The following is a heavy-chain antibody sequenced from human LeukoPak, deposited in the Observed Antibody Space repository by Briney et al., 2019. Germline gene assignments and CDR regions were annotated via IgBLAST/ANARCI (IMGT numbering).Heavy chain of an antibody. V-gene: IGHV5-10-1*01. CDR1: RYSFTSYW. Sequence: GESLKISCKGSRYSFTSYWISWVRQMPGKGLEWMGRIDPSDSYTNYSPSFQGHVTISADKSISTAYLQWSSLKASDTAMYYCARSTHSSGWYFSGSYYYYGMDVWGQGTTVTVSS. D-gene: IGHD6-19*01. J-gene: IGHJ6*02. CDR2: IDPSDSYT. CDR3: ARSTHSSGWYFSGSYYYYGMDV.